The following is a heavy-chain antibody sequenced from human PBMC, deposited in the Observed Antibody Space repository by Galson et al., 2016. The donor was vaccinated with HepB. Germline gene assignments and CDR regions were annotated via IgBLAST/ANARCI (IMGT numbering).Heavy chain of an antibody. Sequence: SLRLSCAASGFTFRSYAMTWVRQAPGKGLEWVSAISPSGGSTYYTDSVKGRFAISRDNSKNTLYLQMSSLRAEDTALYYCAKALRVTAAGIPDFDYWGQGTLVTVSS. CDR1: GFTFRSYA. CDR2: ISPSGGST. J-gene: IGHJ4*02. V-gene: IGHV3-23*01. CDR3: AKALRVTAAGIPDFDY. D-gene: IGHD6-13*01.